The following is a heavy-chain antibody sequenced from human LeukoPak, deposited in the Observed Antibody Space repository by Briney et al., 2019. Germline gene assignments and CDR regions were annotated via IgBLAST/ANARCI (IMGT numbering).Heavy chain of an antibody. Sequence: SETLSLTCTVSGYSISSGYYWGWIRQPPGKGLEWIGSIYHSGSTYYNPSLKSRVTISVDTSKNQFSLKLSSVTAADTAVYYCARDGSGGAITWWGQGTLVTVSS. J-gene: IGHJ4*02. V-gene: IGHV4-38-2*02. D-gene: IGHD5-12*01. CDR2: IYHSGST. CDR1: GYSISSGYY. CDR3: ARDGSGGAITW.